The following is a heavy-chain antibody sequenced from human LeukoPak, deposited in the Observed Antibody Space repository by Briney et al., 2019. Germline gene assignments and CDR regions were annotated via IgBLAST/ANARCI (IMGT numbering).Heavy chain of an antibody. Sequence: SVTVSCKASGFTFTSSAVQWVRQARGQRLEWIGWIVVGSGNTNYAQKFQERVTITRDMSTSTAYMELSSLRSEDTAVYYCAAVPKGPQPGIAAAIDYWGQGTLVTVS. CDR3: AAVPKGPQPGIAAAIDY. CDR1: GFTFTSSA. J-gene: IGHJ4*02. V-gene: IGHV1-58*01. D-gene: IGHD6-13*01. CDR2: IVVGSGNT.